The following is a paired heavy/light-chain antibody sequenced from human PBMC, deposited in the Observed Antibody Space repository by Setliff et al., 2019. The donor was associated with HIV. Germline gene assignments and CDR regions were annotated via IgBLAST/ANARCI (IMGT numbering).Heavy chain of an antibody. CDR3: ARDGHFYDRFFYYGLDV. Sequence: QVQLVQSGAEVKKPGSSVKVSCKASGGSFSSDGVSWVRQAPGQGLEWMGGIIPIIGTADYAQRFQGRVTITADESTSTVYMDLSSLRSEDTAVYYCARDGHFYDRFFYYGLDVWGQGTTVTVSS. J-gene: IGHJ6*02. V-gene: IGHV1-69*12. D-gene: IGHD3-22*01. CDR2: IIPIIGTA. CDR1: GGSFSSDG.
Light chain of an antibody. Sequence: EIVLTQSPGTLSLSPGERASLTCRASQSVSNSYLAWYQQKPGQPPRLLIYGASSRATGIPDRFSGSGSGTDFTLTVSRLEPEDFAVYYCQQYGTSSRTFGQGTKVEIK. CDR2: GAS. V-gene: IGKV3-20*01. J-gene: IGKJ1*01. CDR1: QSVSNSY. CDR3: QQYGTSSRT.